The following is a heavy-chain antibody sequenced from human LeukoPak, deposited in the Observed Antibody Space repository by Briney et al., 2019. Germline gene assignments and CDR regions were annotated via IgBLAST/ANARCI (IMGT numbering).Heavy chain of an antibody. J-gene: IGHJ5*02. Sequence: SETLSLTCTVSGGSISSYYWSWIRQPPGKGLEWIGYIYYSGSTNYNPSLKSRVTISVNTSKNQFSLKLSSVTAADTAVYYCARQQRYSYGYVHNWFDPWGQGTLVTVSS. V-gene: IGHV4-59*08. CDR1: GGSISSYY. CDR3: ARQQRYSYGYVHNWFDP. D-gene: IGHD5-18*01. CDR2: IYYSGST.